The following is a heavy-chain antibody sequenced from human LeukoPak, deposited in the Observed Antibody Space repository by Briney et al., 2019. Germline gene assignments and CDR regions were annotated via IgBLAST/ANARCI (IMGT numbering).Heavy chain of an antibody. V-gene: IGHV3-30*19. D-gene: IGHD3-10*01. J-gene: IGHJ4*02. CDR2: ISYDGSNK. CDR1: GFTFSSYG. Sequence: GGSLRLSCAASGFTFSSYGMHWVRQAPGKGLEWVAVISYDGSNKYYADSVKGRFTISRDNSKNTLYLRMNSLRAEDTAVYYCARGSFSAWFGELLLYWGQGTLVTVSS. CDR3: ARGSFSAWFGELLLY.